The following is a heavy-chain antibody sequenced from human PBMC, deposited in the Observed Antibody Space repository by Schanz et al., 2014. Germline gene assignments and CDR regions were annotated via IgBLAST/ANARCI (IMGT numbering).Heavy chain of an antibody. V-gene: IGHV3-23*01. J-gene: IGHJ4*02. Sequence: EVQLLESGGGLVQPGGSLRLSCAASGFTFSSYAMSWVRQAPGKGLEWVSALSGSGGSTYYADSVKGRFTISRDNSKNTLYLQMNSLRADDTAVYSCARGIGGYGANNYFDYWGQGTLVTVSS. CDR1: GFTFSSYA. D-gene: IGHD5-12*01. CDR2: LSGSGGST. CDR3: ARGIGGYGANNYFDY.